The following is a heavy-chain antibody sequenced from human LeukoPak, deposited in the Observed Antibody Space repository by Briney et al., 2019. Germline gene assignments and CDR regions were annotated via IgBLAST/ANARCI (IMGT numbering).Heavy chain of an antibody. CDR2: VSGSGGRT. CDR3: AKDPNFYYCMDV. Sequence: PGGSLRLSCAASGFTFRDFAMSWVRQAPGKGLEWVSVVSGSGGRTYYADSAKGRFTVSRDNSKNTVYLQMNSLRAEDTAVYYCAKDPNFYYCMDVWGKGTTVTISS. V-gene: IGHV3-23*01. CDR1: GFTFRDFA. J-gene: IGHJ6*03.